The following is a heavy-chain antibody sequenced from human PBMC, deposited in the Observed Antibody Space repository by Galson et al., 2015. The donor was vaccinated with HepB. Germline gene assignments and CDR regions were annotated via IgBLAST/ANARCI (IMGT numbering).Heavy chain of an antibody. CDR3: ARGRYSSGLGY. D-gene: IGHD6-19*01. Sequence: SLRLSCAAPGFTFSSYSMNWVRQAPGKGLEWVSYISSSSSTIYYADSVKGRFTISRDNAKNSLYLQMNSLRAEDTAVYYCARGRYSSGLGYWGQGTLVTVSS. V-gene: IGHV3-48*04. CDR2: ISSSSSTI. CDR1: GFTFSSYS. J-gene: IGHJ4*02.